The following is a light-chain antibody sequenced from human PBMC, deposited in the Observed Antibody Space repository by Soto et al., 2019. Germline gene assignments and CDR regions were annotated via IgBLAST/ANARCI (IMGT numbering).Light chain of an antibody. CDR3: QQYGSSGT. Sequence: RQSPATLSVSPGERATLSCRASQSVSNNYLAWYQQKPGQAPRLLIYGASNRATGISDRFSGSGSGTDFTLTISRLEPEDFAVYYCQQYGSSGTFGQGTKV. CDR1: QSVSNNY. V-gene: IGKV3-20*01. CDR2: GAS. J-gene: IGKJ1*01.